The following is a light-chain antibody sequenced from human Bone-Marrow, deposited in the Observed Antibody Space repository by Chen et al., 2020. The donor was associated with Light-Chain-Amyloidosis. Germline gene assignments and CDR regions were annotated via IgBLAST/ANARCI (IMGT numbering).Light chain of an antibody. V-gene: IGLV3-25*03. J-gene: IGLJ2*01. CDR3: QSADSSGTYEVI. CDR2: RDN. CDR1: YLPKKY. Sequence: SYELTQPPSVSVSPGQTARITCSGDYLPKKYAYWYQQKPGQAPVLVRHRDNERPSGISERFSGSSSGTTTTLTISGVQAEDEADYHCQSADSSGTYEVIFGGGTKLTVL.